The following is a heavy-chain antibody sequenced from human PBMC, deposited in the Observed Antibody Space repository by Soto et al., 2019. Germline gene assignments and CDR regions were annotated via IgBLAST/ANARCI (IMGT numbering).Heavy chain of an antibody. D-gene: IGHD2-8*01. V-gene: IGHV4-31*03. CDR2: IYSSGVT. CDR1: GGSISSAGYY. CDR3: ATKPNGLYYFDY. J-gene: IGHJ4*02. Sequence: QVQLQESGPGLVQPSQTLSLTCTVSGGSISSAGYYWSWIRQHPGKGLEWIGYIYSSGVTYYDPSLKIRVAMSVDMSKNQFSLRLSSVTAADTAVYYCATKPNGLYYFDYWGQGALVTVSS.